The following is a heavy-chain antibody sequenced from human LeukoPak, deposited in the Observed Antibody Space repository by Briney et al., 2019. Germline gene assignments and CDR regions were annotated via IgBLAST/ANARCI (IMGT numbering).Heavy chain of an antibody. Sequence: SETLSLTCAVYGGSFSGYYWSWIRQPPGKGLEWIGEINHSGSTNYNPSLKSRVTISVDTSKNQFSLKLSSVTAADTAVYYCASIRSGRVSSAQNRYYYYGMDVWGQGTTVTVSS. CDR2: INHSGST. CDR1: GGSFSGYY. D-gene: IGHD6-19*01. J-gene: IGHJ6*02. V-gene: IGHV4-34*01. CDR3: ASIRSGRVSSAQNRYYYYGMDV.